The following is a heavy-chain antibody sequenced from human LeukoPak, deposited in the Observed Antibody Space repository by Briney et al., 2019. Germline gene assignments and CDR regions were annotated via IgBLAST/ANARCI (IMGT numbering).Heavy chain of an antibody. CDR3: AKGGSPYDFWSGYPDY. D-gene: IGHD3-3*01. CDR2: ISWNSGSI. J-gene: IGHJ4*02. Sequence: GGSLRLSCAASGFTFDDYAMHWVRQAPGKGLEWVSGISWNSGSIGYADSVKGRFTISRDNAKKSLYLQMNSLRAEETALYYCAKGGSPYDFWSGYPDYWGQGTLVTVSS. CDR1: GFTFDDYA. V-gene: IGHV3-9*01.